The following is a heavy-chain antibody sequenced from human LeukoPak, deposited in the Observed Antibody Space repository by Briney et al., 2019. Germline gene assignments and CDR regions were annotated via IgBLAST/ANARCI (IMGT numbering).Heavy chain of an antibody. CDR1: GFTFDDYA. J-gene: IGHJ4*02. D-gene: IGHD6-19*01. CDR3: AKDRGYSSGWPDY. Sequence: GRSLRLSCAASGFTFDDYAMHWVRQAPGKGLEWVSGISWNSGSIGYAYSVKGRFTISRDNAKNSPYLQMNSLRAEDTALYYCAKDRGYSSGWPDYWGQGTLVTVSS. CDR2: ISWNSGSI. V-gene: IGHV3-9*01.